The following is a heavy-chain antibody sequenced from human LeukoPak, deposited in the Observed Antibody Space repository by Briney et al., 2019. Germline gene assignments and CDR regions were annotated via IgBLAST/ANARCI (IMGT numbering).Heavy chain of an antibody. CDR3: AKVLNDYGDFMDV. CDR2: ISGSGGST. V-gene: IGHV3-23*01. D-gene: IGHD4-17*01. J-gene: IGHJ6*03. Sequence: GGTLRLSCAASGFTFSSYGMSWVRQAPGKGLEWVSAISGSGGSTYYADSVKGRFTISRDNSKNTLYLQMNSLRAEDTAVYYCAKVLNDYGDFMDVWGKGTTVTISS. CDR1: GFTFSSYG.